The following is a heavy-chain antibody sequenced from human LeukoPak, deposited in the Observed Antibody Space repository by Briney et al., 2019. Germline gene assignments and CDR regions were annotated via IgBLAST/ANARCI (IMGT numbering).Heavy chain of an antibody. CDR2: IWYDGSNK. CDR1: GFTFSSYG. D-gene: IGHD3-22*01. Sequence: GGSLRLSCAASGFTFSSYGMPWVRQAPGKGLEWVAVIWYDGSNKYYADSVKGRFTISRDNSKNTLYLQMNSLRAEDTAVYYCARSEYYDSSEGFDYWGQGTLVTVSS. V-gene: IGHV3-33*01. CDR3: ARSEYYDSSEGFDY. J-gene: IGHJ4*02.